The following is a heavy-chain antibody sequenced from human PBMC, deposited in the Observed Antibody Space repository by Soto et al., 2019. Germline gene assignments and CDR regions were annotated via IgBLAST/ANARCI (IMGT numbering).Heavy chain of an antibody. D-gene: IGHD2-8*01. Sequence: RGWLRLSCAASVLTFSSYGMRWARQTPGKGLHLPAVISYDGSHQFYADSVKDRFTISRDNSRDTLYLQMNSLKTGDTAMYYCAKDPKCCTIGSHSLDNWFDPWGHGTMVTGSS. CDR1: VLTFSSYG. CDR3: AKDPKCCTIGSHSLDNWFDP. J-gene: IGHJ5*02. CDR2: ISYDGSHQ. V-gene: IGHV3-30*18.